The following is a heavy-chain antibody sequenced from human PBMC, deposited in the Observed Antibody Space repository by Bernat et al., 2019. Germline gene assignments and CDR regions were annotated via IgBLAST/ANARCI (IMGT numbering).Heavy chain of an antibody. V-gene: IGHV1-69*17. CDR2: IIPIFGIA. J-gene: IGHJ3*02. Sequence: QVQLVQSGAEVKKPGSSVKVSCKASGGTISSYAISWVRQAPGQGLEWMGGIIPIFGIANYAQKFQGRVTITADKSTSTAYMELSSLRSEDTAVYYCASLKPPDNWNYVFDIWGQGTMVTVSS. D-gene: IGHD1-7*01. CDR3: ASLKPPDNWNYVFDI. CDR1: GGTISSYA.